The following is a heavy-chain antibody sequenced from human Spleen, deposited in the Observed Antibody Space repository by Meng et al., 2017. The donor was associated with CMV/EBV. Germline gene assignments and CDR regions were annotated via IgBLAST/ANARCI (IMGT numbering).Heavy chain of an antibody. V-gene: IGHV4-59*01. CDR3: ARGGERNTILGY. D-gene: IGHD3-3*01. Sequence: QVQAQESGPGLVNASETLSLTCTVPGGSIKPYFWNWIRQPPGKGLEWIGYFYNSGNIDYNSSLKSRATISIDTSKNQFSLKLRSVTPADTAVYYCARGGERNTILGYWGQGTLVTVSS. CDR2: FYNSGNI. CDR1: GGSIKPYF. J-gene: IGHJ4*02.